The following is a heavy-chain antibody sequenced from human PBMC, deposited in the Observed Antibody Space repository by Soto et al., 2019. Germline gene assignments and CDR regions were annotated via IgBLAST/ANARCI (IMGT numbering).Heavy chain of an antibody. CDR1: GYTFSSYA. CDR2: INGGNGQT. CDR3: ARDPYFYDSSGYLWGYFKH. V-gene: IGHV1-3*01. D-gene: IGHD3-22*01. Sequence: ASVKVSCKASGYTFSSYALHWVRQAPGQRLEWMGWINGGNGQTKYSQKFQGRVTFTRDTSASTAYLDLSSLRSEDTAVYYCARDPYFYDSSGYLWGYFKHWGQGTQGIVS. J-gene: IGHJ1*01.